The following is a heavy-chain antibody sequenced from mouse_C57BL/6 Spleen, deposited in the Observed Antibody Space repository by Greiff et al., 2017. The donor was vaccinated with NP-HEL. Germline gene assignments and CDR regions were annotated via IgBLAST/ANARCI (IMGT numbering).Heavy chain of an antibody. V-gene: IGHV1-74*01. CDR1: GYTFTSYW. CDR3: AIGDYDYGDWYFDV. CDR2: IHPSDSDT. J-gene: IGHJ1*03. Sequence: QVQLQQSGAELVKPGASVKVSCKASGYTFTSYWMHWVKQRPGQGLEWIGRIHPSDSDTNYNQKFKGKATLTVDKSSSTAYMQLSSLTSEDSAVYYWAIGDYDYGDWYFDVWGTGTTVTVSS. D-gene: IGHD2-4*01.